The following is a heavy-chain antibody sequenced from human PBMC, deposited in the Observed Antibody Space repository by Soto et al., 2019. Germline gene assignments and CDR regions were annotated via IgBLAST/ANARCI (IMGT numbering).Heavy chain of an antibody. D-gene: IGHD5-18*01. J-gene: IGHJ4*02. CDR3: ARDPGYSYGYK. Sequence: ASVKVSCKASGNTVPDYAMHWVRQAPGQRLEWMGWINAGNGNTKYSQKFQGRVTITRDTSASTAYMELSSLRSEDTAVYYCARDPGYSYGYKWGQGTLVTVSS. CDR2: INAGNGNT. V-gene: IGHV1-3*01. CDR1: GNTVPDYA.